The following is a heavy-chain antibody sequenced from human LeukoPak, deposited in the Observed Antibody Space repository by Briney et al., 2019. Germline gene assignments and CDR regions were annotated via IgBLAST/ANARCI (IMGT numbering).Heavy chain of an antibody. CDR2: IRYDGSNK. D-gene: IGHD5-18*01. CDR1: GFTFSSYG. CDR3: AKGGEVDTAIVSGY. Sequence: GGSLRLSCAASGFTFSSYGMHWVRQAPGKGLEWVAFIRYDGSNKYYADSVKGRFTISRDNSKNTLYLQMNSLRAEDTAVYYCAKGGEVDTAIVSGYWGQGTLVTVSS. V-gene: IGHV3-30*02. J-gene: IGHJ4*02.